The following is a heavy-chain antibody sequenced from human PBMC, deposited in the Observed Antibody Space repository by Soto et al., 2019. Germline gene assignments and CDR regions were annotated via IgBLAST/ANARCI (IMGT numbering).Heavy chain of an antibody. CDR3: ASNGESYYYYGMDV. J-gene: IGHJ6*02. Sequence: QVQLVQSGAEVKKPGSSVKVSSKASGGTFSSSAISWVRQAPGQGLEWMGGIIPIFGTAEYAQKFQGRVTITADESTSTDFMEVSSLRSEDTAVYYCASNGESYYYYGMDVWGQGTTVTVS. V-gene: IGHV1-69*12. CDR1: GGTFSSSA. CDR2: IIPIFGTA. D-gene: IGHD2-8*01.